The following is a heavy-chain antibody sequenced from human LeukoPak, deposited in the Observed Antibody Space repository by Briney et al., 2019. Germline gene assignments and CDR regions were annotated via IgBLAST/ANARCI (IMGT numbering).Heavy chain of an antibody. CDR2: IYYTGST. V-gene: IGHV4-31*02. CDR1: GFTFSSYN. CDR3: ARGSGLN. Sequence: LRLSCAASGFTFSSYNMNWVRQHPGKGLEWIGHIYYTGSTHYNPSLKSRVTISVDTSKNQFSLKLSSVTAADTAMYYCARGSGLNWGQGTLVTVSS. J-gene: IGHJ4*02.